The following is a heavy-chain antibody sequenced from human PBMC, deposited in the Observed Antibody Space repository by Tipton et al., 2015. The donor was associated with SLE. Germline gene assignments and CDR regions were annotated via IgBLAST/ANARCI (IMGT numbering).Heavy chain of an antibody. J-gene: IGHJ3*02. V-gene: IGHV4-39*07. CDR3: ARPLGAIAHTVYDAFDI. D-gene: IGHD1-26*01. CDR2: IYFSGQT. Sequence: TLSLTCTVSGDSISTDNYYWGWTREPPGEALEWIGTIYFSGQTYYNPPLKSRVTMSVDMSKNPFSLWLTSVAAADTAVYYCARPLGAIAHTVYDAFDIWGKGKMITVSS. CDR1: GDSISTDNYY.